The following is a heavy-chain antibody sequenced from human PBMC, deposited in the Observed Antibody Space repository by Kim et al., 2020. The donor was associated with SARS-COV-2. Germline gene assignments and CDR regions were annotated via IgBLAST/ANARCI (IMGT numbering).Heavy chain of an antibody. D-gene: IGHD5-12*01. CDR3: ARALGGGYDYWDFDY. V-gene: IGHV3-30*01. J-gene: IGHJ4*02. Sequence: DSVKGRFTISRHTSKNTLYLQMNSVRAEDTAVYYCARALGGGYDYWDFDYWGQGSLVTVSS.